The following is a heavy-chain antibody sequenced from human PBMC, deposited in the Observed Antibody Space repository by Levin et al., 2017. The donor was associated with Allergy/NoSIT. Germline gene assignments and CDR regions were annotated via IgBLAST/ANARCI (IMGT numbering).Heavy chain of an antibody. Sequence: GGSLRLSCAASGFTFTTYSMNWVRQAPGKGLEWVSSISSSSSYILYADSVRGRFTVSRDNAKNSLYLQMDSLRAEDTAVYYCARGQYTSGLRAEYFHHWGQGTLVTVSS. CDR1: GFTFTTYS. CDR2: ISSSSSYI. J-gene: IGHJ1*01. CDR3: ARGQYTSGLRAEYFHH. V-gene: IGHV3-21*01. D-gene: IGHD6-19*01.